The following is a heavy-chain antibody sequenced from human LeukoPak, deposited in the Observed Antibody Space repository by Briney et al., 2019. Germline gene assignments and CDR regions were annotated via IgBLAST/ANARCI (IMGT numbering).Heavy chain of an antibody. Sequence: KLSETLSLTCAVFGGSINSYYWSWIRQPPGKGLEWIGYIYYSGNTNYNPSFKSRVTISVDTSKNQFSLKLSSVTAADTAIYYCVRQPSATAAFDIWGQGTMFTVSS. V-gene: IGHV4-59*08. CDR2: IYYSGNT. D-gene: IGHD6-13*01. J-gene: IGHJ3*02. CDR3: VRQPSATAAFDI. CDR1: GGSINSYY.